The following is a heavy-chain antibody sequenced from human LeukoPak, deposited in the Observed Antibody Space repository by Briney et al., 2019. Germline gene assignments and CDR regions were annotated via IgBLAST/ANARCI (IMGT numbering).Heavy chain of an antibody. Sequence: ASVKVSCKASGYTFTGYYMHWVRQAPGQGLEWMGRINPNSGGTNYAQKFQGRVTMTRDTSISTAYMELSRLRSDDTAVYYCARASSGHTWHFHYWGQGTLVTVSS. CDR3: ARASSGHTWHFHY. V-gene: IGHV1-2*06. D-gene: IGHD6-19*01. J-gene: IGHJ4*02. CDR2: INPNSGGT. CDR1: GYTFTGYY.